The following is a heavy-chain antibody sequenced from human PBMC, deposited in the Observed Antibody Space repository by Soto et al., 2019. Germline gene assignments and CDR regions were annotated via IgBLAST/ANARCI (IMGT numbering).Heavy chain of an antibody. CDR3: ARELQISGYLVY. D-gene: IGHD2-15*01. V-gene: IGHV4-30-4*01. Sequence: SETLSLTCTVSGGSISSGDYYWSWIRQPPGKDLEWIGYIYYSGRTYYNPSLKSPVTMSVDTSKNQFTLKLDSVTAADTAVYYCARELQISGYLVYWGQGTLVTAPQ. CDR1: GGSISSGDYY. J-gene: IGHJ4*02. CDR2: IYYSGRT.